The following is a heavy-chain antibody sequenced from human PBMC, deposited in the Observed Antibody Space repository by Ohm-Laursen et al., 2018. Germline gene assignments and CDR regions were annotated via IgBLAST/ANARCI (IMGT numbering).Heavy chain of an antibody. D-gene: IGHD3-22*01. CDR3: AKGLSYYDSSGYWEGFDY. Sequence: RSLRLSCAASGFSFNDYGMHWVRQAPGKGLEWVAFISYDGTKKYYADSVKGRFTISRDNSKNTLYLQLNSLRAEDTAVYYCAKGLSYYDSSGYWEGFDYWGQGTLVTVSS. V-gene: IGHV3-30*18. CDR1: GFSFNDYG. CDR2: ISYDGTKK. J-gene: IGHJ4*02.